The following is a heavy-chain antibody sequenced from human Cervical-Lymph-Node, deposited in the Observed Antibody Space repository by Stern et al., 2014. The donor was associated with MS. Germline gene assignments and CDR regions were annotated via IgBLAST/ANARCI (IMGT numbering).Heavy chain of an antibody. CDR3: AREGGRGVVDEGGPPFSPPVGSYNYYAMDV. CDR1: GGTFSSYS. V-gene: IGHV1-69*06. J-gene: IGHJ6*02. D-gene: IGHD2-21*01. Sequence: VQLVESGAEVKKPGSSVKVSCKASGGTFSSYSVSWVRQAPGQGLEWLGGIIPFFGTTGSAQTFQGRGTFSADTSTSTAYMELHSLTSGDTPIYYWAREGGRGVVDEGGPPFSPPVGSYNYYAMDVWGQGTTVIVSS. CDR2: IIPFFGTT.